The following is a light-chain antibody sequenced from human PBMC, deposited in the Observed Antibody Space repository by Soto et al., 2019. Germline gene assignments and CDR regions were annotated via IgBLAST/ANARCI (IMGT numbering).Light chain of an antibody. CDR1: SSDVGGYNY. CDR3: GWYTRGGGVGV. CDR2: DVS. Sequence: QSALTQPASVSGSPGQSITISCTGTSSDVGGYNYVSWYQQHPGKAPKLMIYDVSNRPSGVSNRFSGSKSGNTASLTISGLQAEDEADWGGGWYTRGGGVGVFGTGTKVTVL. V-gene: IGLV2-14*01. J-gene: IGLJ1*01.